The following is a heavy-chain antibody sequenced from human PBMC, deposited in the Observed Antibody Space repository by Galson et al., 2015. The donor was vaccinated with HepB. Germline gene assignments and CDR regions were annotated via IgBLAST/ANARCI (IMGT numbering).Heavy chain of an antibody. D-gene: IGHD2-2*01. CDR1: GGTFSSYA. CDR2: IIPILALS. Sequence: SVKVSCKASGGTFSSYAISWVRQAPGQGLEWLGRIIPILALSNYAQKFQGRVTITADKYTSTAYMELSSLRSEDTAVYYCAIGYCCRTSCYGVAFDIWGQGTMVTVSS. CDR3: AIGYCCRTSCYGVAFDI. J-gene: IGHJ3*02. V-gene: IGHV1-69*04.